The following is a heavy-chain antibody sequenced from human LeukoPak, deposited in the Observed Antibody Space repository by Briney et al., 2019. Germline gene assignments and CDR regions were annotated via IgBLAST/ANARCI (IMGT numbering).Heavy chain of an antibody. CDR3: ARDQGDPRITVIDNWFDP. D-gene: IGHD4-17*01. Sequence: SETPSLTCTVSGGXISSYYCSWIRQPAGKGPEWLGGIYTSGSTNYNPSLKSRVTMSVDTSKNEFSLKLSSVTAADTAVYYCARDQGDPRITVIDNWFDPWGQGTLVTVSS. CDR1: GGXISSYY. V-gene: IGHV4-4*07. CDR2: IYTSGST. J-gene: IGHJ5*02.